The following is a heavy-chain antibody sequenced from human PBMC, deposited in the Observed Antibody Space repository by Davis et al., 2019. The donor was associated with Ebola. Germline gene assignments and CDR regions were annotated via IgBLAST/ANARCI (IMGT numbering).Heavy chain of an antibody. CDR2: IKQDGSEK. V-gene: IGHV3-7*01. J-gene: IGHJ4*02. CDR1: GFTVSSNY. D-gene: IGHD6-13*01. Sequence: GGSLRLSCAASGFTVSSNYMSWVRQAPGKGLEWVANIKQDGSEKYYVDSVKGRFTISRDNAKNSLYLQMNSLRAEDTAVYYCARREAGSNWSVDYWGQGTLVTVSS. CDR3: ARREAGSNWSVDY.